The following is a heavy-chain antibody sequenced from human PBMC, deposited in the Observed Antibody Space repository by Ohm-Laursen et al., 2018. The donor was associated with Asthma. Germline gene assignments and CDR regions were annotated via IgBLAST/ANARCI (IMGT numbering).Heavy chain of an antibody. CDR2: ISGSGGST. D-gene: IGHD3-22*01. V-gene: IGHV3-23*01. J-gene: IGHJ4*02. CDR3: ARDGRGGSGYYYGTDY. Sequence: SLRLSCSASGFTFSSYAMSWVRQAPGKGLEWVSAISGSGGSTYYADSVKGRFTISRDNSKNTLYLQMNSLRAEDTAVYYCARDGRGGSGYYYGTDYWGQGTLVTVSS. CDR1: GFTFSSYA.